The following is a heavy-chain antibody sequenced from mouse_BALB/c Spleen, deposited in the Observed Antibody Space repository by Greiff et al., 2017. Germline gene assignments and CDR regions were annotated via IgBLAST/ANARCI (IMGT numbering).Heavy chain of an antibody. CDR2: IDPYNGGT. CDR1: GYAFTSYN. V-gene: IGHV1S135*01. D-gene: IGHD1-2*01. CDR3: ARITTATDYYAMDY. J-gene: IGHJ4*01. Sequence: EVQLQQSGPELVKPGASVKVSCKASGYAFTSYNMYWVKQSHGKSLEWIGYIDPYNGGTSYNQKFKDKATLNVDKSSNTAYMQLSSLTSEDSAVYYCARITTATDYYAMDYWGQGTSVTVSS.